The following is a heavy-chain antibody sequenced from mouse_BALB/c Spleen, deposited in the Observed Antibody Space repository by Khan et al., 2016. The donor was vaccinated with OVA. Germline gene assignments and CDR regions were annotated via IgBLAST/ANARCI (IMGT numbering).Heavy chain of an antibody. V-gene: IGHV2-9*02. CDR1: GLSLINNG. CDR2: LCDGGST. Sequence: QVQLKESGPGLVAPSQSLSITCTVSGLSLINNGVHWVRQPPGKGLEWLGVLCDGGSTNFNLDLMSRLSLNKDHFKSQVFLKMNSLQTDDTAMYYCAREGNYDYYAMDYWGQGTSVTVSS. D-gene: IGHD2-1*01. J-gene: IGHJ4*01. CDR3: AREGNYDYYAMDY.